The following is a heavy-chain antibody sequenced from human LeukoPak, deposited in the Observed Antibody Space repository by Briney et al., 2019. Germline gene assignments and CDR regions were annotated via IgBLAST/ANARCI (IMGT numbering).Heavy chain of an antibody. J-gene: IGHJ6*03. CDR2: IYPGDSDT. Sequence: GESLKISCKGSGYSFTSYWIGWVRQMPGKGLEWMGLIYPGDSDTRYSPSFQGQVTFSADKSIGTAYLQWSSLKASDSAMYYCARRDYYYYHLDVWGKGTTVTVSS. CDR3: ARRDYYYYHLDV. V-gene: IGHV5-51*01. CDR1: GYSFTSYW.